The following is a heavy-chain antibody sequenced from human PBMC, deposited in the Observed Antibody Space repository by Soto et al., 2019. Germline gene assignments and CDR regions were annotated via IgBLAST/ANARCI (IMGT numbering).Heavy chain of an antibody. J-gene: IGHJ4*02. Sequence: GGSLRLSCAASGFTFSSHGMHWVRQAPGKGLEWVAVIWYDGSNKYYGDTVKGRFTISRDNSKNTLYLQMNSLRAEDTAVYYCARWGDYKRIDYWGQGTLVTVSS. CDR1: GFTFSSHG. CDR2: IWYDGSNK. V-gene: IGHV3-33*01. CDR3: ARWGDYKRIDY. D-gene: IGHD4-17*01.